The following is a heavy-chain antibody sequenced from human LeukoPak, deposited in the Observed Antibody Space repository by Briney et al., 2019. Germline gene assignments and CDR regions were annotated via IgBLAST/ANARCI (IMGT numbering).Heavy chain of an antibody. J-gene: IGHJ4*02. D-gene: IGHD1-1*01. CDR1: GDSITFGGYS. V-gene: IGHV4-30-2*01. CDR2: IYHSGST. CDR3: ARNGYYFDY. Sequence: SETLSLTCAVSGDSITFGGYSWSWIRQPPGKGLEWIGYIYHSGSTYYNPSLKSRVTISIDGSKNQFSLKLSSVTAADTAVYYCARNGYYFDYWGQGTLVNVSS.